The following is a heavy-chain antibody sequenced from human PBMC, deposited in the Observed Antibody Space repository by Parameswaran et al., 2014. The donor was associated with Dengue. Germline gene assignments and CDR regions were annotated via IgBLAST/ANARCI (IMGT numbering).Heavy chain of an antibody. V-gene: IGHV4-59*12. D-gene: IGHD6-13*01. CDR3: ARGYSSSWSRVMNGMDV. CDR2: LLYGST. J-gene: IGHJ6*02. CDR1: GGSMSSYY. Sequence: SETLSLTCTVSGGSMSSYYWSWIRQPPGKGPGVHWIYLLYGSTNYNPSLKSRVTISIDTSKKQFSLKLTSVSAADTAVYYCARGYSSSWSRVMNGMDVWGQGTTVTVSS.